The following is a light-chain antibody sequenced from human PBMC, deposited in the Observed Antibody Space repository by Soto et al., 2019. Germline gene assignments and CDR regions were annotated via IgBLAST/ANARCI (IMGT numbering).Light chain of an antibody. J-gene: IGKJ5*01. CDR2: SAS. Sequence: DTQMTQYPTSLSASVGDSVTITCRASQGINNYLAWYQQKPGKVPVLLIYSASTLKAGIPSRFSGSGSGTDFTLTISRLEPEDFAVYYCQQYGSSPITFGQGTRLEIK. CDR1: QGINNY. V-gene: IGKV1-27*01. CDR3: QQYGSSPIT.